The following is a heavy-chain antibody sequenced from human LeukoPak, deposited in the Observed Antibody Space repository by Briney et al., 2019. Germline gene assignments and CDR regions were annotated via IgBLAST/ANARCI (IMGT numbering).Heavy chain of an antibody. CDR2: IYSGGST. CDR1: GFTVSSNY. V-gene: IGHV3-53*01. Sequence: PGGSLRLSCAASGFTVSSNYMSWVRQAPGKGLEWVSVIYSGGSTYYADSVKGRFTISRDNSKNTLYLQMNSLRAEDTAVYYCARDRDYDSSGQLDYWGQGTLVTVSS. J-gene: IGHJ4*02. D-gene: IGHD3-22*01. CDR3: ARDRDYDSSGQLDY.